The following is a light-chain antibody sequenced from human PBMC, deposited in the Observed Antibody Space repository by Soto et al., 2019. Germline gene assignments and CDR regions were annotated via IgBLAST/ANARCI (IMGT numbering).Light chain of an antibody. CDR2: GAS. V-gene: IGKV3-20*01. CDR1: QSVSSSY. Sequence: EIVLTQSPGTLSWSPGERATLSCRSSQSVSSSYLAWYQQKPGQAPRLLIYGASSRATGIPDRFSGSGSGTAFTFTISRLEREDFAVYYCQQYGSSPPWTLVQGTKVDIK. J-gene: IGKJ1*01. CDR3: QQYGSSPPWT.